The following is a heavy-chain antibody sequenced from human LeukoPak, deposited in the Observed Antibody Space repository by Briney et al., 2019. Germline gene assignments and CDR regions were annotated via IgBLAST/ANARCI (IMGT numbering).Heavy chain of an antibody. D-gene: IGHD2-2*02. CDR3: TTGGYCSSTSCYNGADY. J-gene: IGHJ4*02. Sequence: KTGGSLRLSCAASGFTFSNAWKSWVRQAPGKGLEWVGRIKSKTDGGTTDYAAPVKGRFTISRDDSKNTLYLQMNSLKTEDTAVYYCTTGGYCSSTSCYNGADYWGQGTLVTVSS. CDR1: GFTFSNAW. CDR2: IKSKTDGGTT. V-gene: IGHV3-15*01.